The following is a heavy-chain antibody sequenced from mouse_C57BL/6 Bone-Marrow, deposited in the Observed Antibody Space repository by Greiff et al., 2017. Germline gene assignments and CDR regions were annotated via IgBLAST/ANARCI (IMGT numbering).Heavy chain of an antibody. V-gene: IGHV5-12*01. CDR1: GFSFRDYY. CDR2: ISNGGGST. D-gene: IGHD1-1*01. CDR3: ARVDYYGSSSVWYFDV. Sequence: EVMLVESGGGLVQPGGSLKLSCAASGFSFRDYYLYWVRQTPEKRLEWVAYISNGGGSTYYPDTVKGRFTISRDNANNTLYLQMSRLKSEDTAMYYCARVDYYGSSSVWYFDVWGTATTVTVAS. J-gene: IGHJ1*03.